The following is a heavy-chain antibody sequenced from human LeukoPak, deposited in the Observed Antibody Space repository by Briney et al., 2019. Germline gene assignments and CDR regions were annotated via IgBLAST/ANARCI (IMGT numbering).Heavy chain of an antibody. D-gene: IGHD2-2*01. V-gene: IGHV3-20*04. CDR3: ARVRVVTVGTERYETFDI. Sequence: PGGSLRLSCAASGFTFDDYVMSWVRQAPGKGLEWVSGINWNGASTSYADSVKGRFTISGDNAKNSLYLQLNSLRAEDTALYYCARVRVVTVGTERYETFDIWGQGTMVAVSS. CDR2: INWNGAST. CDR1: GFTFDDYV. J-gene: IGHJ3*02.